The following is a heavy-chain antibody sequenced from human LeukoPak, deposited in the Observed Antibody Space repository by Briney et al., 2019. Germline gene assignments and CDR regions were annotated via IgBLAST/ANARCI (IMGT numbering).Heavy chain of an antibody. CDR3: ARVGSGFDWDAFDI. CDR2: TYYRSKWYN. Sequence: SQTLSLTCAISGDTVSSNSAAWNCNRQSPSRGLEWLGRTYYRSKWYNDYAVSVKSRITINPNTSKNQFTLQLNSVTPEDPAVYYCARVGSGFDWDAFDIWGQGTMVTVSS. V-gene: IGHV6-1*01. D-gene: IGHD5-12*01. J-gene: IGHJ3*02. CDR1: GDTVSSNSAA.